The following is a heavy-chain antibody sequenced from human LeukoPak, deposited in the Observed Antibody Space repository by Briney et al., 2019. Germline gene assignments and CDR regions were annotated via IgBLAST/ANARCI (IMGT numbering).Heavy chain of an antibody. D-gene: IGHD6-19*01. Sequence: PSETLSLTCTVSGGSMSGSTYYWGWIRQPPGKGLEWIGSIYYSGSTYYNPSLKSRVTISVDTSKNHFSLRLSSVTAADTAVYYCARVRAVAGGDVDYWGQGTLVTVSS. CDR1: GGSMSGSTYY. CDR3: ARVRAVAGGDVDY. J-gene: IGHJ4*02. CDR2: IYYSGST. V-gene: IGHV4-39*02.